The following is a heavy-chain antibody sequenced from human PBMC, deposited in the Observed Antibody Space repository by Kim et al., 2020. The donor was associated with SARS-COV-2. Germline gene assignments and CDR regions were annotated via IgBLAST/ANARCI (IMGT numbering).Heavy chain of an antibody. CDR1: GVSITNSPYY. V-gene: IGHV4-39*01. D-gene: IGHD3-3*01. Sequence: SETLSLTCTVHGVSITNSPYYWGWIHQPPGKGLEWLGNIYFSGSTHYNSSLKSRITISVDTSKNQFSLRLTSVTAADTALYYCARHEGPTIFGVIINLEKNWFDPWGQGTLVTVSS. CDR3: ARHEGPTIFGVIINLEKNWFDP. CDR2: IYFSGST. J-gene: IGHJ5*02.